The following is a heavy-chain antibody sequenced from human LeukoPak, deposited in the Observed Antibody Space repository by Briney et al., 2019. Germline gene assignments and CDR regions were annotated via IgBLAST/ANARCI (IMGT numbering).Heavy chain of an antibody. CDR2: IESDGTRT. V-gene: IGHV3-74*03. CDR3: VRGGHKLDIETSRYFYGLDV. J-gene: IGHJ6*02. CDR1: GIILSDYW. D-gene: IGHD3/OR15-3a*01. Sequence: GGSLRLSCAASGIILSDYWMFWVRQGPGKGLVHVSRIESDGTRTVYADSVKGRFTISRDNAKNTMCLQMNSLRAEDTAVYYCVRGGHKLDIETSRYFYGLDVWGQGTTVTVSS.